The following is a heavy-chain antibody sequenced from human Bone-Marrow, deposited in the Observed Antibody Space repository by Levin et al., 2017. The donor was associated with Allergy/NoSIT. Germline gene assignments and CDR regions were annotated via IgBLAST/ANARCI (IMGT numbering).Heavy chain of an antibody. CDR3: TRDLWDS. D-gene: IGHD2-21*01. Sequence: GESLKISCAASGFTVSSPYMTWVRQAPGKGLEWVSVIYKNGGTYYADSVKGRFTISRDNSKNTVYLQMNSLRVEDTAVYYCTRDLWDSWGQGTLVTVSS. CDR1: GFTVSSPY. J-gene: IGHJ4*02. V-gene: IGHV3-66*01. CDR2: IYKNGGT.